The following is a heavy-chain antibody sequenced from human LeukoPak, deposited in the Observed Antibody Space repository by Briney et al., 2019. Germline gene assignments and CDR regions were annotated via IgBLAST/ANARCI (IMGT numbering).Heavy chain of an antibody. CDR2: IGTGGDT. Sequence: PGGSLRLSCVASGFTFSSYAMSWVRQAPGKGLEWVSFIGTGGDTNYADSVKGRFTISRDNSKNTVYLQMSSLRAEDTDLYYCARSLKYNLVGFDYWGQGTLVTVSS. D-gene: IGHD1-1*01. CDR3: ARSLKYNLVGFDY. J-gene: IGHJ4*02. CDR1: GFTFSSYA. V-gene: IGHV3-23*01.